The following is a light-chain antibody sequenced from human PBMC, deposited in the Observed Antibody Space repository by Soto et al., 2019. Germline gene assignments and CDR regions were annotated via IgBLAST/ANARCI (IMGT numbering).Light chain of an antibody. J-gene: IGKJ3*01. Sequence: DIPMTQSPSSLSASIGDRVTITCRASQGIYTYLAWYQEKPGKVPKLLIYAASILQSGVPSRFSGSGSGTEFTLTISSLQPEDVATYYCQKYNSAPLTFGPGTKVDIK. CDR3: QKYNSAPLT. CDR1: QGIYTY. CDR2: AAS. V-gene: IGKV1-27*01.